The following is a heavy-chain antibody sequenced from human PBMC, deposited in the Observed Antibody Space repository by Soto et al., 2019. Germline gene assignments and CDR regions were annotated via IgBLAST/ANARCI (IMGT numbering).Heavy chain of an antibody. J-gene: IGHJ4*02. CDR1: GFAFSAYY. CDR3: AREKRANGYFDY. Sequence: EAQLVESGGGVVQPGGSLRLSCAASGFAFSAYYMTWVRQAPGKGLEWVANIKKDGSEKYYAGSVNGRFIISRDDAKNLLFLQMNSLRVEDTAVYYCAREKRANGYFDYWGQGTPVTVSA. D-gene: IGHD6-25*01. CDR2: IKKDGSEK. V-gene: IGHV3-7*01.